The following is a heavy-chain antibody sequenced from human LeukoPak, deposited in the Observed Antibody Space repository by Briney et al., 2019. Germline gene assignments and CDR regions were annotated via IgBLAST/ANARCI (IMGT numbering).Heavy chain of an antibody. V-gene: IGHV4-59*01. CDR2: VYDGGA. J-gene: IGHJ4*02. Sequence: PSETLSLTCTVSGDSIRDYSWSWIRQPPGKGLEWIGQVYDGGANYNPSLKSRVTMSLDTSKRHISLRLNSVTAADTAFYYCARETTLTGYAGGLGFNYWGQGTLVTVSS. CDR3: ARETTLTGYAGGLGFNY. D-gene: IGHD6-19*01. CDR1: GDSIRDYS.